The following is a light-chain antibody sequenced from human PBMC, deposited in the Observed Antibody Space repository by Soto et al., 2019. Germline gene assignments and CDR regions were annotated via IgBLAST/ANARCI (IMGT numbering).Light chain of an antibody. Sequence: EIVLTQSPGTLSLSPGERATLFCRASESVSSSYSAWYQQKPGQAPRLLIYGASSRASGTPDRFSGSGSGTAFTGTAFTLTISGLEPEDSAVYYCQQYDNTPWTFGQGTKVEI. CDR2: GAS. J-gene: IGKJ1*01. V-gene: IGKV3-20*01. CDR3: QQYDNTPWT. CDR1: ESVSSSY.